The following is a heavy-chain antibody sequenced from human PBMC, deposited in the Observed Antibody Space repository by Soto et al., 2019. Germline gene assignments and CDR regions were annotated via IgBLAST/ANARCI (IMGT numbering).Heavy chain of an antibody. V-gene: IGHV1-69*12. Sequence: QVQLVQSGAEVKKPGSSVKVSCKASGGTFSSYAISWVRQAPGQGLEWMGGIIPIFGTADYAQKSQGRVTITADEYTSTAYMELSSLRPEGTAVYYRARLIAAAGTAGAFHICCGGAMVTVSA. CDR1: GGTFSSYA. J-gene: IGHJ3*02. CDR2: IIPIFGTA. CDR3: ARLIAAAGTAGAFHI. D-gene: IGHD6-13*01.